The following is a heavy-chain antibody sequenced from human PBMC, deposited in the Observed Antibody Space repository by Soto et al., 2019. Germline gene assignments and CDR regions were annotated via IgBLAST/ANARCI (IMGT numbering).Heavy chain of an antibody. CDR2: IYYSGST. Sequence: QVQLQESGPGLVKPSQTLSLTCTVSGGSISSGGYYWSWIRQHPGKGLEWIGYIYYSGSTYYNPSLKSRVTISVDTSKNQFSLKLSSVTAADTAVYYCARHRRVLKVAAAGTGVVDYWGQGTLVTVSS. V-gene: IGHV4-31*03. D-gene: IGHD6-13*01. J-gene: IGHJ4*02. CDR1: GGSISSGGYY. CDR3: ARHRRVLKVAAAGTGVVDY.